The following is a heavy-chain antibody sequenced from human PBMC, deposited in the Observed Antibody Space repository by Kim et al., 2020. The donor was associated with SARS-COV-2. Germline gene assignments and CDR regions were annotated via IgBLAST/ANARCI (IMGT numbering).Heavy chain of an antibody. CDR1: GFTFTTYW. CDR3: TRGDAAGTFDY. J-gene: IGHJ4*03. Sequence: GGSLRLSCAASGFTFTTYWMHWVRQAPGKGLVWVSHVYGDGTRTTYADSVKGRFTVSRDNAKNTLYLQMNGLSAEDTAIYYCTRGDAAGTFDYWGHETLVTPSP. D-gene: IGHD6-13*01. V-gene: IGHV3-74*01. CDR2: VYGDGTRT.